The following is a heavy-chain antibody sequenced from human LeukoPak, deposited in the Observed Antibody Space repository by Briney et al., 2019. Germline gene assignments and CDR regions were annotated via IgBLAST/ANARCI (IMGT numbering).Heavy chain of an antibody. CDR3: AKALGGYRNYYFDY. J-gene: IGHJ4*02. V-gene: IGHV3-23*01. Sequence: GGSLRLSCAASGFTFSRYAMSWVRQAPGKGLEWVSAISGSGGSTYYADSVKGRFTISRDNSKNTLYLQMNSLRAEDTAVYYCAKALGGYRNYYFDYWGQGTLVTVSS. CDR2: ISGSGGST. CDR1: GFTFSRYA. D-gene: IGHD5-18*01.